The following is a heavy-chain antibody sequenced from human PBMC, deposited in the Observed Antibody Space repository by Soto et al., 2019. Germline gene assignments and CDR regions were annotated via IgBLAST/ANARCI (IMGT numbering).Heavy chain of an antibody. D-gene: IGHD6-13*01. J-gene: IGHJ6*03. CDR2: MNPNSGNT. V-gene: IGHV1-8*01. CDR3: ARGFRQVEYSIHNTIYYYYMDV. CDR1: GYTFTSYD. Sequence: GASVKVSCKASGYTFTSYDINCVRQATGQGLEWMGWMNPNSGNTGYAQKFQGRVTMTRNTSISTAYMELSSLRSEDTAVYYCARGFRQVEYSIHNTIYYYYMDVWGKGTTVTVSS.